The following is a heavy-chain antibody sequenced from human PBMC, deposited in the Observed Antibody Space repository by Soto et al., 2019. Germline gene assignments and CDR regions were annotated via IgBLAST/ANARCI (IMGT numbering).Heavy chain of an antibody. D-gene: IGHD6-19*01. V-gene: IGHV4-59*01. CDR1: GGSISSYY. CDR3: ARDNKRPMAGGMDV. J-gene: IGHJ6*02. CDR2: IYYSGST. Sequence: PSETLSLTCTVSGGSISSYYWSWIRQPPGKGLEWIGYIYYSGSTNYNPSLKSRVTISVDTSKNQFSLKLSSVTAADTAVYYCARDNKRPMAGGMDVWGQGTTVTVSS.